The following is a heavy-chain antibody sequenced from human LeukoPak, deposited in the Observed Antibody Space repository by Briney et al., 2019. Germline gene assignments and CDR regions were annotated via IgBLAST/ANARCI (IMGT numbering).Heavy chain of an antibody. CDR2: INHSGST. J-gene: IGHJ5*02. CDR3: ARDHTSSRYSSRFRYRFDP. D-gene: IGHD6-13*01. Sequence: SETLSLTCAVYGGSFSGYYWSWIRQPPGKGMEWIGEINHSGSTNYNPSLKSRVTISVDTSKNQFSLKLSSVTAADTAVYYCARDHTSSRYSSRFRYRFDPWGQGTPGHRLL. V-gene: IGHV4-34*01. CDR1: GGSFSGYY.